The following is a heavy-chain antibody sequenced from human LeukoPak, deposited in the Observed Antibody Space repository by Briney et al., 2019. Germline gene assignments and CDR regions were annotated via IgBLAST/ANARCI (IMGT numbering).Heavy chain of an antibody. J-gene: IGHJ4*02. D-gene: IGHD3-22*01. CDR2: IIPILGIA. Sequence: GSSVKVSCRASGGTFSSYAISWVRQAPGQGLEWMGRIIPILGIANYAQKFQGRVTITADKSTSTAYMELSSLRSDDTAVYYCARDRFDYYDSSATFDYWGQGTLVTVSS. CDR3: ARDRFDYYDSSATFDY. V-gene: IGHV1-69*04. CDR1: GGTFSSYA.